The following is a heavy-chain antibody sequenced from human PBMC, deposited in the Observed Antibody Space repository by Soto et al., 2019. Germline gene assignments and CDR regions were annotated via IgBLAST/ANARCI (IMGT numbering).Heavy chain of an antibody. CDR1: GYTITSYG. Sequence: QVQLVQSGAEVKKPGASVKVSCKASGYTITSYGISWVRQAPGQGLEWMGWISGNTGKTNYAQKFQGRVTITTDTSTSTGYMELRSLKSDDTAMYYCAIVPREIIMVGLDVWGQGTTVTVSS. CDR2: ISGNTGKT. J-gene: IGHJ6*02. V-gene: IGHV1-18*04. D-gene: IGHD3-10*01. CDR3: AIVPREIIMVGLDV.